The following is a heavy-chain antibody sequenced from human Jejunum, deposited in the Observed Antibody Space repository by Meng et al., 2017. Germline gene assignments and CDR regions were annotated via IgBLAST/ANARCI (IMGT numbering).Heavy chain of an antibody. CDR1: GYTFTPYY. D-gene: IGHD3-16*01. J-gene: IGHJ4*02. V-gene: IGHV1-2*02. CDR3: ARENWVLDY. CDR2: MNPNSGAT. Sequence: ASVKVSCKTSGYTFTPYYIHWVRQAPGQGLEWVGCMNPNSGATDFGNNFQGRITLTRDTSISTAYMEPTRLTSDDTAIYYCARENWVLDYWGRGTLVTVSS.